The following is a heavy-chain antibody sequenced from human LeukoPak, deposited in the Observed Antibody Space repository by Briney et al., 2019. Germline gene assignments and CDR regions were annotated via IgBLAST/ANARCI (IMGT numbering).Heavy chain of an antibody. CDR1: GGSISSYY. CDR3: ARTHRGDQLLRD. CDR2: IYYSGST. Sequence: SETLSLTCTVSGGSISSYYWSWIRQPPGKGLEWIGYIYYSGSTNYNPSLKSRVTISVDTSKNQFSLKLSSVTAADTAVYYCARTHRGDQLLRDWGQGTLVTVSP. J-gene: IGHJ4*02. D-gene: IGHD2-15*01. V-gene: IGHV4-59*01.